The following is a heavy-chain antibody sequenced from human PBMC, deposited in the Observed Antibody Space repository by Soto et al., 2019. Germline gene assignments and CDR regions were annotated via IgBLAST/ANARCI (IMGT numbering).Heavy chain of an antibody. CDR2: IIPIFGTA. CDR3: ARGAAYYYDSSGYYPPFDY. D-gene: IGHD3-22*01. V-gene: IGHV1-69*01. Sequence: QVQLVQSGAEVKKPGSSVKVSCKASGGTFSSYAISWVRQAPGQGLEWMGGIIPIFGTANYAQKFQGRVTITADESKSTAYMELSSLRSEDTAVYYCARGAAYYYDSSGYYPPFDYWGQGTLVTVSS. J-gene: IGHJ4*02. CDR1: GGTFSSYA.